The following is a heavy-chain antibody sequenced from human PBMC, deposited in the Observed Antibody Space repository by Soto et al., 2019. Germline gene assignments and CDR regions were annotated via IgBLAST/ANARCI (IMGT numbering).Heavy chain of an antibody. J-gene: IGHJ4*02. CDR1: GGSISSSSYY. CDR3: ASWFFTFDY. CDR2: IYYSGST. D-gene: IGHD3-10*01. Sequence: SETLSLTCTVSGGSISSSSYYWGWIRQPPGKGLEWIGIIYYSGSTYYNPSLKSRVTISVDTSKNQFSLKLSSVTAADTAVYYCASWFFTFDYWGQGTLVTVSS. V-gene: IGHV4-39*01.